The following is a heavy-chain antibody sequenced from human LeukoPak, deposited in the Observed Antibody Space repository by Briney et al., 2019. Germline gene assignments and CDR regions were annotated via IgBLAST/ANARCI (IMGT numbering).Heavy chain of an antibody. J-gene: IGHJ6*03. CDR1: GGSFSGYY. V-gene: IGHV3-21*01. CDR3: ASLRFLEWLSYMDV. Sequence: ETLSLTCAVYGGSFSGYYWSWIRQPPGKGLEWVSSISSSSSYIYYADSVKGRFTISRDNAKNSLYLQMNSLRAEDTAVYYCASLRFLEWLSYMDVWGKGTTVTVSS. CDR2: ISSSSSYI. D-gene: IGHD3-3*01.